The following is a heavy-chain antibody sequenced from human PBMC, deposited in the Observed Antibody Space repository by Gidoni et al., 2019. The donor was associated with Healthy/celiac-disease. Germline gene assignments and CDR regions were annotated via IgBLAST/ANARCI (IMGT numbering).Heavy chain of an antibody. Sequence: QVQLQPWGAGLLKPSETLSLTCAVYGGSFSCYYWSWIRQPPGKGLEWIGEINHSGSTNYNPSLKSRVTISVDTSKNQFSLKLSSVTAADTAVYYCARGSSEYYDSTYLFWGQGTLVTVSS. J-gene: IGHJ4*02. CDR1: GGSFSCYY. V-gene: IGHV4-34*01. CDR2: INHSGST. D-gene: IGHD3-22*01. CDR3: ARGSSEYYDSTYLF.